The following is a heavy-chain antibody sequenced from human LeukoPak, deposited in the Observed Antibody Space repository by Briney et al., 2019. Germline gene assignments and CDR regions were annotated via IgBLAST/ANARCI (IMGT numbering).Heavy chain of an antibody. D-gene: IGHD6-13*01. Sequence: PGGSLRLSCAASGFTFSSYNMNWVRQAPGKGLEWISYISLSTTSIYYADSVKGRFTISRDNAKNSLYLQMNSLRAEDTAVYYCAREPTYSSSWYTTCDFWGQGTLVTVSS. V-gene: IGHV3-48*01. CDR3: AREPTYSSSWYTTCDF. J-gene: IGHJ4*02. CDR2: ISLSTTSI. CDR1: GFTFSSYN.